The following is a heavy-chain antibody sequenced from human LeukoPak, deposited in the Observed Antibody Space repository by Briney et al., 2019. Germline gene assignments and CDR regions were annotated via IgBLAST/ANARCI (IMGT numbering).Heavy chain of an antibody. Sequence: PGGSLRLSCAASGFTFSSYWMSWVRQAPGKGLEWVANIKQDGSEKYYVDSVKGRFTISRDNAKNSLYLQMNSLRAEDTAVYYCARDRGYYGSGSYYYYMDVWGKGTTVTISS. CDR1: GFTFSSYW. CDR3: ARDRGYYGSGSYYYYMDV. D-gene: IGHD3-10*01. V-gene: IGHV3-7*01. CDR2: IKQDGSEK. J-gene: IGHJ6*03.